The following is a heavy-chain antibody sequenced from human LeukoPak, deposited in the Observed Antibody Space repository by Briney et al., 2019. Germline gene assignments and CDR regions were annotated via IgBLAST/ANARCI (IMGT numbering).Heavy chain of an antibody. Sequence: GASVKVSCKASGGTFSSYAISWVRQAPGQGLEWMGGIIPTFGTANYAQKFQGRVTITADESTSTAYMELSSLRSEDTAVYYCAKKNLYNWNEFDPWGQGTLVTVSS. CDR2: IIPTFGTA. CDR3: AKKNLYNWNEFDP. J-gene: IGHJ5*02. D-gene: IGHD1-20*01. CDR1: GGTFSSYA. V-gene: IGHV1-69*13.